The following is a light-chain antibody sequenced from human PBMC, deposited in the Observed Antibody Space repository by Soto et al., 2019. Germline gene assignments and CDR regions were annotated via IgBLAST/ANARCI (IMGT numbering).Light chain of an antibody. CDR2: GAS. Sequence: DIQMTQSPPTLSASVGDRVTITCRASRSIRHYLAWYQQMPGKAPKLLIYGASTLQSGVPSRFSGSGSGTEFTLTISSLQPDDSGTYFCQHHNSYSQTFGQGTKVEIK. CDR3: QHHNSYSQT. V-gene: IGKV1-5*01. CDR1: RSIRHY. J-gene: IGKJ1*01.